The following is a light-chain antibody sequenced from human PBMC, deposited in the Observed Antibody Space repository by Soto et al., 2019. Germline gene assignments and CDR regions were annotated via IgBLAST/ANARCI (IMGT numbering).Light chain of an antibody. CDR3: CSYAGSDTFGVV. J-gene: IGLJ2*01. V-gene: IGLV2-11*01. CDR2: DVT. Sequence: QSVLTQPRSVSGSPGQSVTISCTGTSSDVGGYNYVSWYQQHPGKAPKLMIYDVTKRPSGVPDRFSGSKSGNTASLTISGLQAEDEADYYCCSYAGSDTFGVVFGGGTKLTDL. CDR1: SSDVGGYNY.